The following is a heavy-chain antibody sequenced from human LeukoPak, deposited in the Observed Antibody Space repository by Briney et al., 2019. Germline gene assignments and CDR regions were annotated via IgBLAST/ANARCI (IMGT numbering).Heavy chain of an antibody. V-gene: IGHV3-7*01. Sequence: GGSLRLSCAASGFTFRSYWMSWVRQAPGKGLEWVANINQGGSVKYNVDSVKGRFTISRDDAKNSLYVQMNSLRDEDTAVYYCARGIGYSYGYGWFDPWGREPWSPSPQ. J-gene: IGHJ5*02. D-gene: IGHD5-18*01. CDR2: INQGGSVK. CDR3: ARGIGYSYGYGWFDP. CDR1: GFTFRSYW.